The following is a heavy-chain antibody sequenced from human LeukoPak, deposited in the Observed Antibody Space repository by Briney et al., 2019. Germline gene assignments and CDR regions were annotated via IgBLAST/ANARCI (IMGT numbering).Heavy chain of an antibody. CDR3: AREATAGTITGFDY. CDR2: IYYSGST. Sequence: SETLSLTCTVSGGSISSSSYYWGWIRQPPGKGLEWIGSIYYSGSTYYNPSLKSRVTISVDTSKNQSSLKLSSVTAADTAVYYCAREATAGTITGFDYWGQGTLVTVSS. V-gene: IGHV4-39*07. D-gene: IGHD6-13*01. CDR1: GGSISSSSYY. J-gene: IGHJ4*02.